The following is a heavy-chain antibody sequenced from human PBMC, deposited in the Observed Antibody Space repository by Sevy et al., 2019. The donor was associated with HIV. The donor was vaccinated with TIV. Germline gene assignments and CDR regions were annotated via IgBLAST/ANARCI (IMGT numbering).Heavy chain of an antibody. Sequence: GGSLRLSCAASGFTFSRYWMSWVRQAPGKGLEWVANINQDGSEKYYVDSVKGRFTISRDNGKNSLYLQINSLRAEDTAVYYCAGDTGSSHFDYWGQGTLVTVSS. J-gene: IGHJ4*02. V-gene: IGHV3-7*01. CDR2: INQDGSEK. CDR1: GFTFSRYW. D-gene: IGHD3-10*01. CDR3: AGDTGSSHFDY.